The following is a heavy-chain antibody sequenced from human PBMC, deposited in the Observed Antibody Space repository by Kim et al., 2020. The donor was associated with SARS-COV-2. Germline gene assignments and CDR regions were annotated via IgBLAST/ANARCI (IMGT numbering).Heavy chain of an antibody. Sequence: ASVKVSCKASGYTFTNYAMHWVRQAPGQRLEWMGWINAGNGNTKYSQKLQGRVTITRDTSASTAYMELSSLRSEDTAVYYCAIRKSYYDILTGLYYYGMDVWGQGTTVTVSS. CDR3: AIRKSYYDILTGLYYYGMDV. J-gene: IGHJ6*02. V-gene: IGHV1-3*01. CDR1: GYTFTNYA. D-gene: IGHD3-9*01. CDR2: INAGNGNT.